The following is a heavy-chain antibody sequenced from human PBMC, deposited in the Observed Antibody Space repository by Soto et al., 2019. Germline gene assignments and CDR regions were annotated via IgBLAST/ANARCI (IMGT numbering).Heavy chain of an antibody. D-gene: IGHD3-3*01. V-gene: IGHV3-13*01. CDR3: ATRRDYGLYYFDH. CDR2: ISTAGNT. Sequence: GGSLRLSCAASGFTFSNYDMHWVRQATGKGLEWVSTISTAGNTYSPGSVKGRFTISRENAKNSLYLKMNRLRVEDTAVYYCATRRDYGLYYFDHWGRGILVSVSS. J-gene: IGHJ4*01. CDR1: GFTFSNYD.